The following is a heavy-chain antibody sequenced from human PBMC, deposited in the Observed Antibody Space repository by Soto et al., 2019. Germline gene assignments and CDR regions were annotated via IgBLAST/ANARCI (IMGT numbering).Heavy chain of an antibody. D-gene: IGHD1-26*01. Sequence: QVQLQESGPGLVKPSQTLSLTCTVSGGSISSGGDYWSWIRQHPGKGLEWIGYIYFSGSTYYNPSLKSRVTISVETSKNQFSLKLSSVTAADTAVYYCARGSGSYYKGWGQGTLVTVSS. CDR2: IYFSGST. V-gene: IGHV4-31*03. J-gene: IGHJ4*02. CDR1: GGSISSGGDY. CDR3: ARGSGSYYKG.